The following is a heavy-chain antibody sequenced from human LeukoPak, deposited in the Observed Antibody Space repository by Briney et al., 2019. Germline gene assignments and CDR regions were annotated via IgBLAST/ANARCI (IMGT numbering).Heavy chain of an antibody. J-gene: IGHJ4*02. CDR1: GFPFSNYW. Sequence: GSLRLSCAASGFPFSNYWMHWVRQDPGKGLVWVSFIDPGGSTTNDAASVKGRFTISRDSAKNALYLQMNSLRAEDTAVYYCAKDLHYGSADYWGQGTLVTVSS. D-gene: IGHD3-10*01. CDR2: IDPGGSTT. V-gene: IGHV3-74*01. CDR3: AKDLHYGSADY.